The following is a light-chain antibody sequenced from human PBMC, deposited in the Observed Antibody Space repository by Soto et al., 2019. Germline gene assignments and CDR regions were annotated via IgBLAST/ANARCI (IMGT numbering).Light chain of an antibody. J-gene: IGKJ4*01. Sequence: EVVMTHSPSTRSLSPGEGATLSCRASQSVSDSLAWYQQKPGQAPRLLMSGATTRAAGTPARFSGRGSGTEFTLTLSSLQSEDFAVYYCQQYNKWPLTFGGGTKVDIK. V-gene: IGKV3D-15*01. CDR2: GAT. CDR1: QSVSDS. CDR3: QQYNKWPLT.